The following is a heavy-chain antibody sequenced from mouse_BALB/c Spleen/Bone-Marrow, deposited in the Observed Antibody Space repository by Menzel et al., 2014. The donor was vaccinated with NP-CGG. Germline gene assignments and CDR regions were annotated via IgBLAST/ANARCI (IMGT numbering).Heavy chain of an antibody. CDR2: ISGYYGDA. Sequence: QVQLKESGAKLVRPGVSVKISCKSSGYTFTDHAIHWVKRSHAKSLEWIGVISGYYGDAIYNQKFKGKATMTVDKSSSTAYMELARLTSEDSAIYYCARSGKVRNAMDYWGQGTSVTVSS. J-gene: IGHJ4*01. CDR1: GYTFTDHA. V-gene: IGHV1S137*01. CDR3: ARSGKVRNAMDY. D-gene: IGHD2-14*01.